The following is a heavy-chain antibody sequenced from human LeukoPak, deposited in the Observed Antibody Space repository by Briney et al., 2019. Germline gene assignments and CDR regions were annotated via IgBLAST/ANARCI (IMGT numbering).Heavy chain of an antibody. V-gene: IGHV3-23*01. J-gene: IGHJ4*02. CDR3: ATDPYSSSSGDF. CDR2: ISSSSVGST. CDR1: GFTFSSYA. D-gene: IGHD6-6*01. Sequence: GGSLRLSCAASGFTFSSYAMSWVRQAPGKGLEWVSTISSSSVGSTYYADSVKGRFTISRDISKNTLYLQLDSLRAEDTAVYYCATDPYSSSSGDFWGQGTLVTVSS.